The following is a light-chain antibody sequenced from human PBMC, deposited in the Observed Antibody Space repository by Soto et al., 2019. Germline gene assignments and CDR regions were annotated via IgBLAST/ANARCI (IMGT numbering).Light chain of an antibody. CDR2: EVS. CDR3: MQGTHWPLT. CDR1: YSLIHSDGDTY. J-gene: IGKJ1*01. V-gene: IGKV2-30*02. Sequence: DVVMTQSPLSLPVTLGQPASISCRSSYSLIHSDGDTYLNWFQQRPGQSPRRLIYEVSNQDCGVPDRFSGSGSGTDFTVKISRVEAEDVGIYYCMQGTHWPLTFGQGTEVEIK.